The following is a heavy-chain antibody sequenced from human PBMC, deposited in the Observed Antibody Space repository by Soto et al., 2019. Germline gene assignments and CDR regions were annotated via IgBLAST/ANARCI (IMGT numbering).Heavy chain of an antibody. V-gene: IGHV4-61*01. D-gene: IGHD6-19*01. Sequence: PSETLSLTCTVSGVSVSSGRYYWSWIRQPPGKGLEWIGYIYYSGSTKYNPSLKSRVTISVDTSKNQFSLKLSSMTAADTAVYYCARSGSGSGWLGGQGTLVTVSS. J-gene: IGHJ4*02. CDR1: GVSVSSGRYY. CDR2: IYYSGST. CDR3: ARSGSGSGWL.